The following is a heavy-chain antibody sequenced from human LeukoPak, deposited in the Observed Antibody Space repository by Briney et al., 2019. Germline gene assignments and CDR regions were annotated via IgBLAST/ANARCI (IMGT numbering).Heavy chain of an antibody. CDR1: GGSFNGYY. J-gene: IGHJ4*02. CDR2: INHSGST. D-gene: IGHD3-22*01. Sequence: PSETLSLTCAVYGGSFNGYYWSWIRQPPGKGLEWIGEINHSGSTNYNPSLKSRVTMSVDTSKSQFSLRLSSVTTADTALYYCARGMFDGRGYYSFHSWGQGTLVTVSS. V-gene: IGHV4-34*01. CDR3: ARGMFDGRGYYSFHS.